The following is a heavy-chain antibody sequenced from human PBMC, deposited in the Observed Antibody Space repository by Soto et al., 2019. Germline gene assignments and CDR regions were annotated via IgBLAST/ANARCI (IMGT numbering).Heavy chain of an antibody. CDR2: IKQDGSEK. Sequence: GGSLRLSCAASGFTFSSYWMSWVRQAPGKGLEWVANIKQDGSEKYYVDSVKGRFTISRDNAKNSLYLQMNSLRAEDTAVYYCARAEVYYDFWSGYSTPRGEFDYWGQGTLVTVSS. J-gene: IGHJ4*02. CDR1: GFTFSSYW. CDR3: ARAEVYYDFWSGYSTPRGEFDY. V-gene: IGHV3-7*01. D-gene: IGHD3-3*01.